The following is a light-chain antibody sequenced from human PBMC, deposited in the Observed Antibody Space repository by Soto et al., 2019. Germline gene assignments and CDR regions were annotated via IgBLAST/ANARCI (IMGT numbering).Light chain of an antibody. V-gene: IGLV2-14*01. Sequence: QSALTQPASVSGSPGQSITISCTGTSSDVGGYNYVSWYQQYPGKAPKLIIFEVSNRPSGVSNRFSGSNSGNTASLTISGLQAEDEADYYCTSYSRYSVLVFGGGTKVTVL. J-gene: IGLJ3*02. CDR3: TSYSRYSVLV. CDR2: EVS. CDR1: SSDVGGYNY.